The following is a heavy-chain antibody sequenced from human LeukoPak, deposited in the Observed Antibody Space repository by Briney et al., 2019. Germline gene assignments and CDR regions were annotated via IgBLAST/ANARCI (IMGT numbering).Heavy chain of an antibody. D-gene: IGHD4-23*01. CDR2: MWSDGSNV. CDR1: GFIFSTYA. V-gene: IGHV3-33*01. Sequence: GGSLRLSCAASGFIFSTYAMHWVRQAPGKGLEWVAMMWSDGSNVYYADSVKGRFTISRENAKNSLYLQMDSLRPEDTAVYYCAREVYGGNQDAFDIWGQGTMVSVSS. J-gene: IGHJ3*02. CDR3: AREVYGGNQDAFDI.